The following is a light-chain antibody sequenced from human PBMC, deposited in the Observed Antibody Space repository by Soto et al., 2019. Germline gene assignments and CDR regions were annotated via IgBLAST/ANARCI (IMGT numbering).Light chain of an antibody. J-gene: IGKJ1*01. CDR2: KAS. V-gene: IGKV1-5*03. Sequence: DTQMTQSPSTLSASVGDRVTITCRASQSINTWLAWYQQKPGKAPKLLIQKASTLESGVPSRFSGSGSGTEFTLTISSLQPDDFATYYCQQYNNYWTFGQGTKVEVK. CDR3: QQYNNYWT. CDR1: QSINTW.